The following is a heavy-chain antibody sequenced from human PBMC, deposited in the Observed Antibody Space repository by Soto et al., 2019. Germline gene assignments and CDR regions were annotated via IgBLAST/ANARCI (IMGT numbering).Heavy chain of an antibody. CDR3: ARHVPAAGYYYGMDV. Sequence: QVQLVQSGAEVKKPWSSVKVSCKASGGTFSSYAISWVRQAPGQGLEWMGGIISIFGTANYAQKFQGRVTITADESTSTAYMGLSSLRSEDTAVYYCARHVPAAGYYYGMDVWGQGTTVTVSS. J-gene: IGHJ6*02. CDR1: GGTFSSYA. CDR2: IISIFGTA. V-gene: IGHV1-69*12. D-gene: IGHD2-2*01.